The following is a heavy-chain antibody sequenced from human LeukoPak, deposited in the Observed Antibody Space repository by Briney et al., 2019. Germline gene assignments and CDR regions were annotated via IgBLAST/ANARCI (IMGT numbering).Heavy chain of an antibody. CDR1: GYTFTIYY. CDR3: ARDRAPYRREYPSSY. J-gene: IGHJ4*02. Sequence: ASVKVSCKASGYTFTIYYMLWVRQAPGQGLEWMGIINPSGGSTSYAQKFQGRVTMTRDTSTSTVYMELSSLRSEDTAVYYCARDRAPYRREYPSSYWGQGTLVTVSS. V-gene: IGHV1-46*01. CDR2: INPSGGST. D-gene: IGHD2-2*01.